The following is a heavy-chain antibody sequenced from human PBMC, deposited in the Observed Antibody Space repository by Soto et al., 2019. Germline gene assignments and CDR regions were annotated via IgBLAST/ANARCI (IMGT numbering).Heavy chain of an antibody. D-gene: IGHD3-3*01. CDR1: GFTFSSYG. V-gene: IGHV3-33*01. CDR3: ARDGREVTPFYYYYYYMDV. Sequence: GGSLRLSCAASGFTFSSYGMHWVRQAPGKGLEWVAVIWYDGSNKYYADSVKGRFTIPRDNSKNTLYLQMNSLRAEETAVYYCARDGREVTPFYYYYYYMDVWGKGTTVTVSS. J-gene: IGHJ6*03. CDR2: IWYDGSNK.